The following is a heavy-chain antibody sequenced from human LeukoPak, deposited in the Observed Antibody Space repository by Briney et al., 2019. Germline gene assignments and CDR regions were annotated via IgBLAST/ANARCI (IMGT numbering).Heavy chain of an antibody. D-gene: IGHD3-3*01. CDR3: ARRADFWSGYYTQDAFDI. V-gene: IGHV1-8*03. J-gene: IGHJ3*02. CDR2: MNPNSGNT. CDR1: GYTFTSYD. Sequence: GASVKVSCKASGYTFTSYDINWVRQATGQGLEWRGWMNPNSGNTGYAQKFQGRVTITRNTSISTAYMELSSLRSEDTAVYYCARRADFWSGYYTQDAFDIWGQGTMVTVSS.